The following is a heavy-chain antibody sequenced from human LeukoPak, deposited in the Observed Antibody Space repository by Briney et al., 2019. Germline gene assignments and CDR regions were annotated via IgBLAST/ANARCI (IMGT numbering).Heavy chain of an antibody. D-gene: IGHD7-27*01. V-gene: IGHV1-2*06. J-gene: IGHJ4*02. CDR1: GGTFSSYT. CDR2: LNPNNGYT. Sequence: ASVKVSCKASGGTFSSYTISWVRQAPGQGLEWMGRLNPNNGYTFYTEDFQGRVTMTSDTSISTAYMELSRLTSDDTALYYCARDLSSTSNWEFDYWGQGTLVTVSS. CDR3: ARDLSSTSNWEFDY.